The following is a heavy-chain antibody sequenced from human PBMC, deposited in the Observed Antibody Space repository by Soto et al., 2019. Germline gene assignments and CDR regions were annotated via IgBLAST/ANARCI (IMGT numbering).Heavy chain of an antibody. CDR3: ARRLGLLVTPIPGY. D-gene: IGHD2-21*02. CDR1: GYTFTGYH. CDR2: INPNSGVT. V-gene: IGHV1-2*02. Sequence: ASVKVSCKASGYTFTGYHMHWVRQAPGQGLEWMGWINPNSGVTIYAQKFQGRVIMTRETPITTAYMELNRLTSDDTAVYYCARRLGLLVTPIPGYWGQGTLVTVSS. J-gene: IGHJ4*02.